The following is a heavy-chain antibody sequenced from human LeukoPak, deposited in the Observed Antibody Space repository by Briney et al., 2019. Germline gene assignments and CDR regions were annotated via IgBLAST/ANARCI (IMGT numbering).Heavy chain of an antibody. Sequence: ASVKVSCKASGYTFTSYGISWVRQAPGQGLEWMGWISAYNGNTNYAQKLQSRVTMTTDTSTSTAYMELRSLRSDDTAVYYCARTQRITIFGVVIASTMDVWGKGTTATVSS. CDR2: ISAYNGNT. CDR1: GYTFTSYG. CDR3: ARTQRITIFGVVIASTMDV. D-gene: IGHD3-3*01. V-gene: IGHV1-18*01. J-gene: IGHJ6*03.